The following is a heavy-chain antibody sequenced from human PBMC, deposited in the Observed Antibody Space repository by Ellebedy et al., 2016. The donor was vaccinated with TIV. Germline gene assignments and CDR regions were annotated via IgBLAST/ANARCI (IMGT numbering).Heavy chain of an antibody. CDR3: AKDFWAMDV. CDR2: IHADGSEK. Sequence: PGGSLRLSCAASGFTFSSYWMSWVRQAPGKGLEWVANIHADGSEKYYVDSVRGRFTISRDNAKNSLYLQMNSLRAEDTAVYYCAKDFWAMDVWGQGTTVTVSS. V-gene: IGHV3-7*03. D-gene: IGHD2/OR15-2a*01. CDR1: GFTFSSYW. J-gene: IGHJ6*02.